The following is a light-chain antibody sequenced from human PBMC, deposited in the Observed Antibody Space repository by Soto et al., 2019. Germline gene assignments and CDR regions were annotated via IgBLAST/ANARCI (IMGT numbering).Light chain of an antibody. CDR2: DVN. J-gene: IGLJ2*01. CDR1: SSDVGGYNY. V-gene: IGLV2-14*01. CDR3: SSYTGSSTYVV. Sequence: QSALTQPASVSGSPGQSITISCTGTSSDVGGYNYVSWYQQHPGKAPKLMIYDVNNRPSGVSNRFSGSNSGNTASLNISGLQAEDEADYYCSSYTGSSTYVVFGGGTKVTVL.